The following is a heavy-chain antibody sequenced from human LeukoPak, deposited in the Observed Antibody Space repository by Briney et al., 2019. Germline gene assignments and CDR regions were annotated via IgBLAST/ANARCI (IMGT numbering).Heavy chain of an antibody. Sequence: GSLRLSCTASGFTFGDYAMSWFRQAPGKGLEWVGFIRSKAYGGTTEYAASVKGRFTISRDDSKSIAYLQMNSLKTEDTAVYYCTRDDYGDCPAYWGQGTLVTVSS. CDR3: TRDDYGDCPAY. V-gene: IGHV3-49*03. CDR2: IRSKAYGGTT. D-gene: IGHD4-17*01. CDR1: GFTFGDYA. J-gene: IGHJ4*02.